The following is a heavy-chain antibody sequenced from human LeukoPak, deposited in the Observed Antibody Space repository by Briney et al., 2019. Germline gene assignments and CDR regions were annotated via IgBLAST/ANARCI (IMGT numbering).Heavy chain of an antibody. J-gene: IGHJ4*02. Sequence: KTGGSLRLSCAASGFTFSSYSMNRVRQAPGKWLQRLSSISSSSSYIYYADSVKGRFNISRDNVKNSLYLQMNSLRDEETAVYYCARDRGAMVSRWGQGNLVTVSS. D-gene: IGHD5-18*01. V-gene: IGHV3-21*01. CDR2: ISSSSSYI. CDR1: GFTFSSYS. CDR3: ARDRGAMVSR.